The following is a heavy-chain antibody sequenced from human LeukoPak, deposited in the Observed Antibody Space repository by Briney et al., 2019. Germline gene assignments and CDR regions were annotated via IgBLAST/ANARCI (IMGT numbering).Heavy chain of an antibody. D-gene: IGHD2-15*01. CDR2: INHSGST. CDR1: GGSFSGYY. CDR3: ARGGGYCSGGSCYSVWFDP. V-gene: IGHV4-34*01. Sequence: SETLSLTCAVYGGSFSGYYWSWIRQPPGKGLEWIGEINHSGSTNYNPSLKSRVTKSVDTSKNQFSLKLSSVTAADTAVYYCARGGGYCSGGSCYSVWFDPWGQGTLVTVSS. J-gene: IGHJ5*02.